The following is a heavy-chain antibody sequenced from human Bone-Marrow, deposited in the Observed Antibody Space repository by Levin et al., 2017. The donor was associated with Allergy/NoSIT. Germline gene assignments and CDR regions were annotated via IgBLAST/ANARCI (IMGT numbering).Heavy chain of an antibody. Sequence: GGSLRLSCAASEFSFNTYALSWVRQAPGKGLEWVSGVSGSGGNTYYADAVKGRFTISRDNSMRTLHLQMNSLRVEDTATYYCAKDRKYYDDSGYYYFDQWGQGTVVTVSS. CDR3: AKDRKYYDDSGYYYFDQ. V-gene: IGHV3-23*01. J-gene: IGHJ4*02. CDR2: VSGSGGNT. D-gene: IGHD3-22*01. CDR1: EFSFNTYA.